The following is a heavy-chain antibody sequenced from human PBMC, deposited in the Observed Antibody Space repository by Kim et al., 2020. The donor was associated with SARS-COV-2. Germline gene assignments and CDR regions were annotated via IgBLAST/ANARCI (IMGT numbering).Heavy chain of an antibody. D-gene: IGHD2-15*01. Sequence: ASVKVSCKASGYTFTSYYMHWVRQAPGQGLEWMGIINPSGGSTSYAQKFQGRVTMTRDTSTSTVYMELSSLRSEDTAVYYCARDGSRILYYYYYGMDVWGQGTTVTVSS. CDR1: GYTFTSYY. J-gene: IGHJ6*02. CDR2: INPSGGST. V-gene: IGHV1-46*01. CDR3: ARDGSRILYYYYYGMDV.